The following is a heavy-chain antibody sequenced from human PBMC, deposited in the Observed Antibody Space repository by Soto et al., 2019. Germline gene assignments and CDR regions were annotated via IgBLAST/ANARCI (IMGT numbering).Heavy chain of an antibody. Sequence: AGGSLSLSCSASGFTFSNYDVHWVRQAPGKGLEFVAGISPNGGNTFYADSVKGRSTIFRDNSKNTLYLQMSSLRPDDTALYYCVKLTDYWGQGTLVTVSS. CDR3: VKLTDY. J-gene: IGHJ4*02. D-gene: IGHD3-9*01. CDR1: GFTFSNYD. CDR2: ISPNGGNT. V-gene: IGHV3-64D*06.